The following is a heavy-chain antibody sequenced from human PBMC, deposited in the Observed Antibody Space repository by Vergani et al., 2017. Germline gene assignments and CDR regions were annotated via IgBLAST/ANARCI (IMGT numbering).Heavy chain of an antibody. V-gene: IGHV4-38-2*01. J-gene: IGHJ4*02. D-gene: IGHD3-9*01. CDR2: IYRTGRT. CDR1: GFSIDNGYY. Sequence: QVQLQESGPGLVKPSETLSLTCAVSGFSIDNGYYWDWIRQPPGKGLEWIGSIYRTGRTHFNTSLKSRVTISVDTSNNHFSLRLNSLTAADTAVYYCARRSGSVYDIFSGTHYFFDFWGQGTLVTVSS. CDR3: ARRSGSVYDIFSGTHYFFDF.